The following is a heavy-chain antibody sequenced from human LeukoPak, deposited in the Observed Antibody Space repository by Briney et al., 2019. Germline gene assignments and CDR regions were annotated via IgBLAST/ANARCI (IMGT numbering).Heavy chain of an antibody. CDR1: GGTFSSYA. D-gene: IGHD2-21*01. V-gene: IGHV1-69*13. Sequence: RASVKVSCKASGGTFSSYAISWVRQAPGQGLEWMGGIIPIFGTANYAQKFQGRVTITADESTSTAYMELSSLRSEDTAVYYCARRPCGGDCRYYYYYYYMDVWGKGTTVTVSS. CDR2: IIPIFGTA. CDR3: ARRPCGGDCRYYYYYYYMDV. J-gene: IGHJ6*03.